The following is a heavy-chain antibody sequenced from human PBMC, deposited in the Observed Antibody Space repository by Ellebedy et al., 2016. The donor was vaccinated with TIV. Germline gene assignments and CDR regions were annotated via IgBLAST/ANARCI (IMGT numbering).Heavy chain of an antibody. CDR1: GYTFTGYY. D-gene: IGHD6-13*01. CDR3: ARDEVYSSSWYAYYYYGMDV. J-gene: IGHJ6*02. CDR2: INPNSGGT. V-gene: IGHV1-2*04. Sequence: AASVKVSCKASGYTFTGYYVHWVRQAPGQGLEWMGWINPNSGGTNYAQKFQGWVTMTRDTSISTAYMELSRLRSDDTAVYYCARDEVYSSSWYAYYYYGMDVWGQGTTVTVSS.